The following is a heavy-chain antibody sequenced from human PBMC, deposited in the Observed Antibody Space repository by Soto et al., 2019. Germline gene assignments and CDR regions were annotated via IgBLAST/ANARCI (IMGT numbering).Heavy chain of an antibody. D-gene: IGHD2-21*02. V-gene: IGHV4-39*01. J-gene: IGHJ4*02. CDR3: ARKRKTVVTQAYFDH. CDR2: IYYSGRT. Sequence: PSETLSLTCIVSGESISSSSYYWGWIRQPPGKGLEWIGSIYYSGRTYYNPSFKSRVTISIDTSKNQFSLKLSSVTATDTAVYYCARKRKTVVTQAYFDHWGQGALVTSPQ. CDR1: GESISSSSYY.